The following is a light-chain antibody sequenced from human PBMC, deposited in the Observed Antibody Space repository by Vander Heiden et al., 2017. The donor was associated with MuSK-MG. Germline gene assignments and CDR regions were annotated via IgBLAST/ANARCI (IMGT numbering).Light chain of an antibody. V-gene: IGLV1-40*01. CDR1: SSHPGAGLN. J-gene: IGLJ2*01. CDR3: QSYDNDLSVVV. CDR2: GNN. Sequence: QSVLTQPPSVTGAPGQTLTIACTGRSSHPGAGLNVHWYQQRPGTAPRLLIDGNNFRPSGVPGRFSGSKSGTSASLAITGLQAEEEADYFCQSYDNDLSVVVLGGGTKLTVL.